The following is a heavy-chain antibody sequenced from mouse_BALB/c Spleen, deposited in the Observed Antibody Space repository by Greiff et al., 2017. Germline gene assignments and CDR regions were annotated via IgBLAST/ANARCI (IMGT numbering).Heavy chain of an antibody. CDR3: AGYYGSSPFAY. J-gene: IGHJ3*01. CDR2: ISNGGGST. Sequence: EVQRVESGGGLVQPGGSLKLSCAASGFTFSSYTMSWVRQTPEKRLEWVAYISNGGGSTYYPDTVKGRFTISRDNAKNTLYLQMSSLKSEDTAMYYCAGYYGSSPFAYWGQGTLVTVSA. V-gene: IGHV5-12-2*01. CDR1: GFTFSSYT. D-gene: IGHD1-1*01.